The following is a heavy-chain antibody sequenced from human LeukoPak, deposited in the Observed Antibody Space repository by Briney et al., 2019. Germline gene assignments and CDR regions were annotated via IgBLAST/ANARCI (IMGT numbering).Heavy chain of an antibody. CDR2: ISAYNGNT. D-gene: IGHD1-7*01. CDR1: GYTFTSYG. J-gene: IGHJ5*02. V-gene: IGHV1-18*01. Sequence: GASVKVSCKASGYTFTSYGISWVRQAPGQGLEWMGWISAYNGNTNYAQKLQGRVTMTTDTSTSTAYMELRSLRSDDTAVYYCAGAPGGDWNYRNWFDPWGQGTLVTVSS. CDR3: AGAPGGDWNYRNWFDP.